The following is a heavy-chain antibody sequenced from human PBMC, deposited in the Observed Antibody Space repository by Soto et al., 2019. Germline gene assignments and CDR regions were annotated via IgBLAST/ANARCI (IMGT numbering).Heavy chain of an antibody. CDR3: ASSGSGRNFAGSGSLPIINWFDP. CDR2: ISSSSSTI. D-gene: IGHD3-10*01. V-gene: IGHV3-48*01. Sequence: GGSLRLSCASSGFTFRNYGMNLVRQAPGKGLEWVSYISSSSSTIYYADSVKGRFTISRDNAKNSLYLQMNSLRAEDTAVYYCASSGSGRNFAGSGSLPIINWFDPWGQGTLVTVSS. CDR1: GFTFRNYG. J-gene: IGHJ5*02.